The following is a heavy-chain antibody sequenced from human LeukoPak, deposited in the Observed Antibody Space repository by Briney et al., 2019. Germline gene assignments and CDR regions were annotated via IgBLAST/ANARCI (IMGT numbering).Heavy chain of an antibody. D-gene: IGHD2-2*01. Sequence: ASVKVSCKASGGTFSSYAISWVRQAPGQGLEWMGWISPNSGDTDIAQKFQGRVTMTRDTSIATSYMEVDSLTSDDTAVHYCARESACGTTNCLAPADWLDPWGQGTLVIVSS. CDR1: GGTFSSYA. J-gene: IGHJ5*02. CDR3: ARESACGTTNCLAPADWLDP. CDR2: ISPNSGDT. V-gene: IGHV1-2*02.